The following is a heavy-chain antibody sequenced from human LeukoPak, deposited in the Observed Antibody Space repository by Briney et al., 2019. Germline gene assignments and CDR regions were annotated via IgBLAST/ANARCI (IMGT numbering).Heavy chain of an antibody. D-gene: IGHD6-13*01. J-gene: IGHJ4*02. V-gene: IGHV4-38-2*02. Sequence: PSETLSLTCTVSGYSISSGYYWGWIRQPPGKGLEWIGSIYHSGSTNYNPSLKSRVTMSVDTSKNQFSLKLSSVTAADTAVYYCARMGGYIAALDYWGQGTLVTVSS. CDR3: ARMGGYIAALDY. CDR1: GYSISSGYY. CDR2: IYHSGST.